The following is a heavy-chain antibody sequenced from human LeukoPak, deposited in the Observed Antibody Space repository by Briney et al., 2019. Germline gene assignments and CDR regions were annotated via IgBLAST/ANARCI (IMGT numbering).Heavy chain of an antibody. Sequence: PSETLSLTCAVSGYSISSGYYWGWIRQPPGQGLEWIGSIYHSGSTYYNPSLKSRVTISVDTSKNQFSLKLSSVTAADTAVYYCARLYGCSSTSCYPFDSYFDYWGQGTLVTVSS. D-gene: IGHD2-2*01. CDR1: GYSISSGYY. CDR3: ARLYGCSSTSCYPFDSYFDY. J-gene: IGHJ4*02. CDR2: IYHSGST. V-gene: IGHV4-38-2*01.